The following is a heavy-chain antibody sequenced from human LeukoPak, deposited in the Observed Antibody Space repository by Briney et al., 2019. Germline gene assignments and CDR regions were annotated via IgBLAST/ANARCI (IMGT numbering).Heavy chain of an antibody. V-gene: IGHV4-30-4*01. Sequence: SQTLSLTCTVSGGSINSGDYYWSWIRQPPGKGLEWIGYIYYSGSTYYNPSLKSRVTISVDTSKNQFSLKLSSVTAADTAVYYCARGYYGTKHFDYWGQGTLVTVSS. J-gene: IGHJ4*02. CDR3: ARGYYGTKHFDY. CDR1: GGSINSGDYY. CDR2: IYYSGST. D-gene: IGHD3-10*01.